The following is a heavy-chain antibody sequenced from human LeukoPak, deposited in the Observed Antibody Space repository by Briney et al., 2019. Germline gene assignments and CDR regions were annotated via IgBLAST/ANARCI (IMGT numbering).Heavy chain of an antibody. CDR3: ARGRLAVAGALDAFDI. D-gene: IGHD6-19*01. Sequence: GASVKVSCKASGYTFTGYYMHWVGQAPGQGLEGMGWINPDSGGTNYAQKFQGWVTMTRDTSISTAYMELSRLRSDDTAVYYCARGRLAVAGALDAFDIWGQGTMVTVSS. CDR1: GYTFTGYY. J-gene: IGHJ3*02. V-gene: IGHV1-2*04. CDR2: INPDSGGT.